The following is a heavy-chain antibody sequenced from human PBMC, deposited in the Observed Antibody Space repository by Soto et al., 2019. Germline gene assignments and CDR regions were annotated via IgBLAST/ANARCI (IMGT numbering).Heavy chain of an antibody. CDR3: ARAEDNYDVLTGYYLGNYYFDY. D-gene: IGHD3-9*01. CDR1: GFTFSSFV. CDR2: ISGSGGNT. J-gene: IGHJ4*02. V-gene: IGHV3-23*01. Sequence: GGSLRLSCAASGFTFSSFVMSWVRQAPGKGLEWVFVISGSGGNTFYADSVKGRFTVSRDNSKNTLYLQMDSLRAEDTAIYYCARAEDNYDVLTGYYLGNYYFDYWGQGTLVTVSS.